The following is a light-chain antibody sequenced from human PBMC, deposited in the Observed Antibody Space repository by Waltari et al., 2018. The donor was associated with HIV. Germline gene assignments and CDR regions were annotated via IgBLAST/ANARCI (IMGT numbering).Light chain of an antibody. CDR1: SNDIGPYNY. Sequence: QSALTQPPDASGSPGQSVTISCTGTSNDIGPYNYVSWYQQHPDKAPRLLIYEVNKRPSGVPGRFSGSKSGNTASLTVSGLQAEDEADYYCSSYAGSGNLLLFGGGTKVTVL. CDR2: EVN. CDR3: SSYAGSGNLLL. V-gene: IGLV2-8*01. J-gene: IGLJ6*01.